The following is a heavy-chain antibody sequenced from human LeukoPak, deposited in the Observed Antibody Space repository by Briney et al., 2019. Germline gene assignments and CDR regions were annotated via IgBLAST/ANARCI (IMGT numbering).Heavy chain of an antibody. V-gene: IGHV3-7*01. CDR3: ARRGGSSSRRSPIDY. CDR1: GFTFSDYW. CDR2: IKQDGSQR. D-gene: IGHD6-6*01. J-gene: IGHJ4*02. Sequence: GGSLRLSCTASGFTFSDYWMTWFRQAPGKGPEGVANIKQDGSQRYYVDSVRGRFTISRDNAKNSLFLQMNGLRAEDTAVYYCARRGGSSSRRSPIDYWGQGTLVTVSS.